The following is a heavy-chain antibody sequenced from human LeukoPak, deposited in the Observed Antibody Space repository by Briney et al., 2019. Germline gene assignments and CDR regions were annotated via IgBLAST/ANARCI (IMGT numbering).Heavy chain of an antibody. J-gene: IGHJ4*02. CDR2: ISGSEDST. Sequence: SGGSLRLSCAASGFTFTNYAMTWVRQAPGKGLEWISTISGSEDSTYYADSVKGRSTISRDNSKNTLYLQMNSLRAEDTAVYYCAKDLYGDHNFDCWGQGTLVTVSS. CDR3: AKDLYGDHNFDC. V-gene: IGHV3-23*01. D-gene: IGHD4-17*01. CDR1: GFTFTNYA.